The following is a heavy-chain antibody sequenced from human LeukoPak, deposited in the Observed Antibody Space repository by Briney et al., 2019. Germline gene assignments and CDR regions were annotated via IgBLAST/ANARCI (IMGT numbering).Heavy chain of an antibody. CDR2: IIPILGIA. Sequence: GASVKVSCKASGGTFSSYAISWVRQAPGQGLEWMGRIIPILGIANYAQKFQGRVTITADKSTSTAYMELSSLRSEDTAVYYCAPGRPARGYDLGLDYWGQGTLVTVSS. CDR3: APGRPARGYDLGLDY. CDR1: GGTFSSYA. D-gene: IGHD5-12*01. J-gene: IGHJ4*02. V-gene: IGHV1-69*04.